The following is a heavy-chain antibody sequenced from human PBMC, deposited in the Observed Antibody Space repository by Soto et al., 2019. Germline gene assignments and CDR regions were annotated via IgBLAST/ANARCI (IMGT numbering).Heavy chain of an antibody. V-gene: IGHV1-18*01. CDR2: ISAYNGNT. J-gene: IGHJ6*02. D-gene: IGHD3-10*01. CDR1: GYTFSNDG. CDR3: ARGGPTSADYYYGMDV. Sequence: QVQLVQSGAEVRRPGASVKVSCKASGYTFSNDGINWVRQAPGQGLEWMGWISAYNGNTEYAQNFQGRVTMTTDTSTSTAYMALRSLSSDDTAVYSCARGGPTSADYYYGMDVWGLGTTVTVSS.